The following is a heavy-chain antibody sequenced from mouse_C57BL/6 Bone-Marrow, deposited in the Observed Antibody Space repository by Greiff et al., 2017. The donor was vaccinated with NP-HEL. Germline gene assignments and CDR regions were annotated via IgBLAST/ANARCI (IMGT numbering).Heavy chain of an antibody. CDR3: VIHGGSYYYGSSWYFDV. D-gene: IGHD1-1*01. CDR2: IRSKSNNYAT. V-gene: IGHV10-1*01. J-gene: IGHJ1*03. CDR1: GFSFTTYA. Sequence: GGGLVQPKGSLKLSCAASGFSFTTYALNWVRQAPGKGLEWVARIRSKSNNYATYYADSVKDRFTISRDDSESMLYLQMNNLKTEDTAMYYCVIHGGSYYYGSSWYFDVWGTGATVTVSS.